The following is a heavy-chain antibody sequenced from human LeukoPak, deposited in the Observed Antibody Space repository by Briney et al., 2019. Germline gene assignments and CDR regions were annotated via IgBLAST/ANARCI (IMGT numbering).Heavy chain of an antibody. J-gene: IGHJ6*02. CDR1: GGSFSGYY. CDR3: ARDPYDFWSGYPPQNRYYYYGMDV. Sequence: SETLSLTCAVYGGSFSGYYWSWIRQPPGKGLEWIGEINHSGSTNYNPSLKSRVTISVDTSKNQLSLKLSSVTAADTAVYYCARDPYDFWSGYPPQNRYYYYGMDVWGQGTTVTVSS. V-gene: IGHV4-34*01. CDR2: INHSGST. D-gene: IGHD3-3*01.